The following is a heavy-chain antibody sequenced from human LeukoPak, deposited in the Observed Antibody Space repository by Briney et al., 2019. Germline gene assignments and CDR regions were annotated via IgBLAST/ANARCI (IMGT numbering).Heavy chain of an antibody. CDR1: GGSISSYY. CDR2: INHSGST. V-gene: IGHV4-34*01. Sequence: SETLSLTCTVSGGSISSYYWSWIRQPPGKGLEWIGEINHSGSTNYNPSLKSRVTISVDTSKNQFSLKLSSVTAADTAVYYCARRNYDFWSGYYADYWGQGTLVTVSS. CDR3: ARRNYDFWSGYYADY. J-gene: IGHJ4*02. D-gene: IGHD3-3*01.